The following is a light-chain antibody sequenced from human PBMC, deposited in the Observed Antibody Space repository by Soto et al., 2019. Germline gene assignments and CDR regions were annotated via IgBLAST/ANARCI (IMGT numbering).Light chain of an antibody. J-gene: IGKJ4*01. Sequence: DIQMTQSPSFVSASVGDRVTITCRASQGISSWLVWYQQKPGKAPSLLIYAASTLRRGVPSRFSGSGSGTDFPLTITSLLPEDLATYYCLQANSFPLTFGGGTKVDIK. V-gene: IGKV1-12*01. CDR2: AAS. CDR1: QGISSW. CDR3: LQANSFPLT.